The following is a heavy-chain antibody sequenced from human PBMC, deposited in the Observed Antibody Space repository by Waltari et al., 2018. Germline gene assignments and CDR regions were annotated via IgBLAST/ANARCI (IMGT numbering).Heavy chain of an antibody. D-gene: IGHD1-1*01. V-gene: IGHV3-23*01. CDR3: ARGINESFEP. J-gene: IGHJ5*02. CDR2: INSGGDRK. CDR1: GFTFSNYA. Sequence: EVQVLESGGGLAQPGGSLRLSCAASGFTFSNYAMRWVRQAPGKGLECVSGINSGGDRKDYGDTVKGRFTISRDNSKNTLYLQMNSLRVEDTALYYCARGINESFEPWGQGTLVTVSS.